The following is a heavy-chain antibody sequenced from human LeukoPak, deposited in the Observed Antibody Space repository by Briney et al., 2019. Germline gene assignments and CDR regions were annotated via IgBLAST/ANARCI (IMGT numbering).Heavy chain of an antibody. CDR1: GGSISSSTYY. V-gene: IGHV4-39*01. D-gene: IGHD6-13*01. J-gene: IGHJ4*02. CDR3: ARHSRGPAAGPAFDY. Sequence: SETLSLTCTVSGGSISSSTYYWGWIRQPPGKGLEWIGSIYYSGSTYYNPSLKGRDMISVDTSKNQFSLSSVTAADTAVYYCARHSRGPAAGPAFDYWGQGTLVTVSS. CDR2: IYYSGST.